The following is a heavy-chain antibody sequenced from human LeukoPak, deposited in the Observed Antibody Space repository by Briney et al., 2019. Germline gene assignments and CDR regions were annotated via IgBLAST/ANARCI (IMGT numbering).Heavy chain of an antibody. D-gene: IGHD6-19*01. V-gene: IGHV3-21*01. CDR1: GFTVSSNY. CDR2: ITSGGVNT. Sequence: GGSLRLSCAASGFTVSSNYMNWVRHAPGKGLEWVSSITSGGVNTYYATSVKGRFTISRDNAKNSLFLQMNSLRAEDTAIYYCAKVQDGSFWYEYFQHWGQGTLVTVSS. J-gene: IGHJ1*01. CDR3: AKVQDGSFWYEYFQH.